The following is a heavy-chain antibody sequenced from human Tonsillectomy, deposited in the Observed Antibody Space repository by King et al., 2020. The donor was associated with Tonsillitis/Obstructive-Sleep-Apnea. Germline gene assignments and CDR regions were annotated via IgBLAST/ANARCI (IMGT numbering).Heavy chain of an antibody. V-gene: IGHV5-51*03. Sequence: LQLVQSGAEVKKPGESLKISCKGSGYSFTNYWIGWVRQMPGRGLEWMGIIFPGDSDITYSPSFQGHVTISADNSISTAYLQWNSLKASDTAMYYCARVPCTGGTCSPPYYYYAIDVWGQGTTVTVSS. D-gene: IGHD2-15*01. CDR1: GYSFTNYW. CDR2: IFPGDSDI. CDR3: ARVPCTGGTCSPPYYYYAIDV. J-gene: IGHJ6*02.